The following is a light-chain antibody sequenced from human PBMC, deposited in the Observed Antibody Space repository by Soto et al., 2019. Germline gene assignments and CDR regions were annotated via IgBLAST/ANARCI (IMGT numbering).Light chain of an antibody. CDR3: CSYAGSYSYV. J-gene: IGLJ1*01. Sequence: QPALTQPRSVSGSPGQSVTISCTGTSSDVGDYNFVSWHQQHPGKAPKLVIYDVSKRPSGVPDRFSGSKSGNTASLTISGLQAEDEADYYCCSYAGSYSYVFGTGTKVTVL. CDR2: DVS. V-gene: IGLV2-11*01. CDR1: SSDVGDYNF.